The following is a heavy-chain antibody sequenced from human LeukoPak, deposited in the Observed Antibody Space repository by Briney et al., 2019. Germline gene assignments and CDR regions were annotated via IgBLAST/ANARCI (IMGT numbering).Heavy chain of an antibody. CDR1: GFTFSSYA. V-gene: IGHV3-30*04. J-gene: IGHJ5*02. CDR2: ISYDGSNK. Sequence: PGGSLRLSCAASGFTFSSYAMHWVRQAPGKGLEWVAVISYDGSNKYYADSVKGRFTISRDNSKNTLYLQMNSLRAEDTAVYYCARDLRQVYPHNWFDPWGQGTLVTVSS. CDR3: ARDLRQVYPHNWFDP.